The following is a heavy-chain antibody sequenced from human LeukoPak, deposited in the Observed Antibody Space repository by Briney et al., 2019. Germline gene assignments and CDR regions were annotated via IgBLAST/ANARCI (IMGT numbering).Heavy chain of an antibody. CDR2: IIPIFGTA. CDR1: GGTFSSYA. V-gene: IGHV1-69*13. CDR3: ARRLSSGQNLFDY. J-gene: IGHJ4*02. Sequence: SVKVSCKASGGTFSSYAISWVRQAPGQGLEWMGGIIPIFGTANYAQKFQGRVTITADESTSTAYMELSSLRSEDTAVYYCARRLSSGQNLFDYWGQGTLVTVSS. D-gene: IGHD6-19*01.